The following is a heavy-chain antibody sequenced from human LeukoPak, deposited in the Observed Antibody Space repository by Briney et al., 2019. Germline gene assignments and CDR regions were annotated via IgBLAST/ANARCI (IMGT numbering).Heavy chain of an antibody. V-gene: IGHV1-69*13. Sequence: GASVKVSCKASGGTFSSYAISWVRQAPGQGLEWMGGIIPTFGTANYAQKFQGRVTITADESTSTAYMELSSLRSEDTAVYYCARGAFASYYYYMDVWGKGTTVTVSS. J-gene: IGHJ6*03. CDR1: GGTFSSYA. CDR2: IIPTFGTA. CDR3: ARGAFASYYYYMDV.